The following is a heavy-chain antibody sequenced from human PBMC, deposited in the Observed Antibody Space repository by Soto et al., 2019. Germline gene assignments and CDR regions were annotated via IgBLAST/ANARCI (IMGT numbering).Heavy chain of an antibody. CDR2: ISSSGTTI. CDR3: ARGGKYCTNGVCSFYGMDV. D-gene: IGHD2-8*01. J-gene: IGHJ6*02. Sequence: GGSLRLSCAASGFTFSAYFMTLIRQAQGKGLEWVSYISSSGTTIFCADSVQGRFTISRDNAKKSLYLEINSLRAEDTAVYYCARGGKYCTNGVCSFYGMDVWGQGTTVTVSS. V-gene: IGHV3-11*01. CDR1: GFTFSAYF.